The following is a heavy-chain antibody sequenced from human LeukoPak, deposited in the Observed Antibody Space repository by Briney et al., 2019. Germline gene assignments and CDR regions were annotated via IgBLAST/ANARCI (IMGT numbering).Heavy chain of an antibody. D-gene: IGHD3-10*01. Sequence: GGSLRLSCAASGFTFSNYCMNWVRQAPGKGLEWVSSISERSIYIYYADSVKGRFTISRDNAKNSLSLQMSSLRAEDTAVYYCARVRGQLWFADGFDIWGQGTMATVSS. CDR3: ARVRGQLWFADGFDI. CDR1: GFTFSNYC. CDR2: ISERSIYI. V-gene: IGHV3-21*01. J-gene: IGHJ3*02.